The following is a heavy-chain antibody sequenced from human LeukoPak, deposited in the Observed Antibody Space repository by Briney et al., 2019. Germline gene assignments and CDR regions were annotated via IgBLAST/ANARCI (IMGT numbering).Heavy chain of an antibody. V-gene: IGHV3-74*01. Sequence: GGSLRLSCAASGFTFSSYWMHWVRQAPGKGLVWVSRSDGSITTYADSVRGRFTISRDNAKRTLYLQMNSLRAEDTAVYYCASSTQISKYADYWGQGALVTVSS. D-gene: IGHD2-2*01. CDR3: ASSTQISKYADY. CDR2: SDGSIT. J-gene: IGHJ4*02. CDR1: GFTFSSYW.